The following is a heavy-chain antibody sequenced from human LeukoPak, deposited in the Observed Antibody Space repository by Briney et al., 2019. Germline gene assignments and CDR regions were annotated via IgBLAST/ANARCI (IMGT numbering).Heavy chain of an antibody. V-gene: IGHV3-30*18. D-gene: IGHD5-24*01. CDR3: AKNPVKMATNFDY. CDR1: GFTFSRYG. CDR2: ISSDGNKK. J-gene: IGHJ4*02. Sequence: GGSLRLSCAASGFTFSRYGMHWVRQAPGKGPEWVTVISSDGNKKYYIDSVKGRSTISRDNSKNTLYLQMNSLRAEDTAVYYCAKNPVKMATNFDYWGQGTLATVSS.